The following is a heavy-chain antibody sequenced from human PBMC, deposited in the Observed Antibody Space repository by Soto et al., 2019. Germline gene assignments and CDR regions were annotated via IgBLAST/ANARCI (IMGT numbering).Heavy chain of an antibody. V-gene: IGHV4-30-2*06. CDR2: MYESGST. J-gene: IGHJ5*02. D-gene: IGHD3-22*01. Sequence: SETLSLTCAVSNASVNRDGYSWSWIRQSPVKGLEWIGYMYESGSTYYNPSLKSRVTISADRSKNQLSLKLTSVTAADTAVYYCVRVRLLPNGGTWLDPWGQGAQVTVS. CDR1: NASVNRDGYS. CDR3: VRVRLLPNGGTWLDP.